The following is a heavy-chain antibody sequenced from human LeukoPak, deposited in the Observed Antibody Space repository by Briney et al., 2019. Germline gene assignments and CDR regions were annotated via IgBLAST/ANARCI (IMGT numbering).Heavy chain of an antibody. J-gene: IGHJ4*02. CDR1: GYTFTSYY. V-gene: IGHV1-2*04. CDR3: ARENCSSTSCSYYFNY. D-gene: IGHD2-2*01. CDR2: INPNSGGT. Sequence: ASVKVSCKASGYTFTSYYMHWVRQAPGQGLEWMGWINPNSGGTNYAQKFQGWVTMTRDTSISTAYMELSRLRSDDTAVYYCARENCSSTSCSYYFNYWGQGTLVTVSS.